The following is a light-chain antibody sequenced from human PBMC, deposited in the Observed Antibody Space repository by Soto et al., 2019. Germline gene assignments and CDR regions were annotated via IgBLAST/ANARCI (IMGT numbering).Light chain of an antibody. V-gene: IGKV3-11*01. J-gene: IGKJ4*01. CDR1: QSDTNAY. CDR3: QQRSNWPPLT. CDR2: GAS. Sequence: EMVVTQSPGTLSLSPGERATLSCRASQSDTNAYLTWYQQKPGQAPRLLIYGASTRATGIPDRFSGSGSGTDFTLTISSLEPEDFAVYYCQQRSNWPPLTFGGGTKVEIK.